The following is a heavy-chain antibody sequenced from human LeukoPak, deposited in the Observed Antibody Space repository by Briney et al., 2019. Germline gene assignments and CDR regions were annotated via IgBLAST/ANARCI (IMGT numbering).Heavy chain of an antibody. CDR2: ISSSGSTI. V-gene: IGHV3-48*03. D-gene: IGHD6-19*01. J-gene: IGHJ5*02. CDR1: GFTFSSYE. Sequence: GGSLRLSCAASGFTFSSYEMNWVRQAPGKGLEWVSYISSSGSTIYYADSVKGRFTISRDNAKNSLYLQMNSLRAEDTAVYYCAREQTAVAGRIWFDPWGQGTLVTVSS. CDR3: AREQTAVAGRIWFDP.